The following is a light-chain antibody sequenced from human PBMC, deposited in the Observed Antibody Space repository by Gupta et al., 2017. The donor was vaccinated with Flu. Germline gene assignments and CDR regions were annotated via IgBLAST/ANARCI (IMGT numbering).Light chain of an antibody. J-gene: IGLJ3*02. CDR1: SSDVGGYNY. Sequence: QSALTQPASVSGYPGQPITISCTGTSSDVGGYNYVSWYQQYPGKVPRLIISEVSNRPSGISGRFSGSKSGNTASLTISGLQAEDEASYYCSSYTKSGTLVFGGGTKLTV. V-gene: IGLV2-14*01. CDR2: EVS. CDR3: SSYTKSGTLV.